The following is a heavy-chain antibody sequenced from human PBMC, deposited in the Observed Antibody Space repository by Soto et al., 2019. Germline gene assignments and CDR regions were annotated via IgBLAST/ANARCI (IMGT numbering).Heavy chain of an antibody. V-gene: IGHV3-11*01. CDR1: GFTFSDYY. D-gene: IGHD4-17*01. Sequence: GGSLRLSCAASGFTFSDYYMSWIRQAPGKGLEWVSDISSSGTTLYYADSVRGRFTISRDNAKSSLYLQMNSLRAEDTAVYYCARELRYGGYVPFDYWGQGTLVTVSS. CDR2: ISSSGTTL. J-gene: IGHJ4*02. CDR3: ARELRYGGYVPFDY.